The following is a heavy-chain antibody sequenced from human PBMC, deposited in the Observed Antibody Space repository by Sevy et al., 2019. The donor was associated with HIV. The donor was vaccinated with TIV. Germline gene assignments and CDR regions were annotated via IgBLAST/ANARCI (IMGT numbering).Heavy chain of an antibody. CDR2: IYSGGST. Sequence: GGSLRLSCAASGFTVSTNYMSWVRQAPGKGLEWVSAIYSGGSTYYADSVKGRFTISRDNSKNTLYLQMNSLRVEDTAVYYCASSSPNSSGWYYFDYWGQGTLVTVSS. CDR1: GFTVSTNY. D-gene: IGHD6-19*01. CDR3: ASSSPNSSGWYYFDY. J-gene: IGHJ4*02. V-gene: IGHV3-53*01.